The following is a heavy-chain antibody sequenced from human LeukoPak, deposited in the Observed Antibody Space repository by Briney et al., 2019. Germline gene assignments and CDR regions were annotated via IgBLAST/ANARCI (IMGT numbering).Heavy chain of an antibody. CDR2: IYHSGST. CDR1: GYSISSGYY. D-gene: IGHD6-13*01. V-gene: IGHV4-38-2*02. J-gene: IGHJ4*02. CDR3: ARGRGIAAADY. Sequence: SETLSLTCTVSGYSISSGYYWGWIRQPPGKGLEWIGSIYHSGSTYYNPSLKSRVTMSVDTSKNQFSLKLSSVTAADTAVYYCARGRGIAAADYWGQGTLVTVSS.